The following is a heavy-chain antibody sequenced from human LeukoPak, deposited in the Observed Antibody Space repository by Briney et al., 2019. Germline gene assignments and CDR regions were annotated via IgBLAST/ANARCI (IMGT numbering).Heavy chain of an antibody. CDR2: FYNSGST. CDR1: GGSISSSNSY. D-gene: IGHD6-19*01. Sequence: PSETLSLTCTVSGGSISSSNSYWGWIRQPPGKGLEWIGTFYNSGSTYYNPSLKSRVTTSVATSKDQFSLKLSSVIAADTAVYYCARRAGSGCLDYWGQGTLVTVSS. J-gene: IGHJ4*02. CDR3: ARRAGSGCLDY. V-gene: IGHV4-39*01.